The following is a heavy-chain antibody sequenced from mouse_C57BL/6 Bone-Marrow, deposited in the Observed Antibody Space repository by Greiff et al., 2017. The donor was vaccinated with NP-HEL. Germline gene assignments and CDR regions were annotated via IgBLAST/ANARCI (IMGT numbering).Heavy chain of an antibody. CDR1: GFTFSNYW. J-gene: IGHJ2*01. V-gene: IGHV6-3*01. CDR2: IRLKSDNYAT. CDR3: TGPYGNYPLFDY. D-gene: IGHD2-1*01. Sequence: EVKLEESGGGLVQPGGSMKLSCVASGFTFSNYWMNWVRQSPEKGLEWVAQIRLKSDNYATHYAESVKGRFTISRDDSKSSVYLQMNNLRAEDTGIDYCTGPYGNYPLFDYWGKGTTLTVSS.